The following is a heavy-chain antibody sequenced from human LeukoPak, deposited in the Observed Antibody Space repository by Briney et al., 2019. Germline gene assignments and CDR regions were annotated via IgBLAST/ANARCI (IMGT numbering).Heavy chain of an antibody. V-gene: IGHV4-4*02. Sequence: SETLSLTCALSGGSLSSSNWWSWVRQPPGKGLEWIGEIYHSGSTNYNPTLKSRVTISVDKSKNQFSLKLSSVTAADTAVYYCARVTYYYGSGSYFLFDYWGQGTLVTVSS. CDR3: ARVTYYYGSGSYFLFDY. CDR2: IYHSGST. CDR1: GGSLSSSNW. D-gene: IGHD3-10*01. J-gene: IGHJ4*02.